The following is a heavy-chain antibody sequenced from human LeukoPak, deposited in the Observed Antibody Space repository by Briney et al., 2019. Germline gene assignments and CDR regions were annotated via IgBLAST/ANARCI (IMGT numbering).Heavy chain of an antibody. D-gene: IGHD3-16*02. Sequence: GGSLRLSCAASGFTFSDYYMSWIRQAPGKGLEWVSYISSSGSTIYYADSVKGRFTISRDNAKNSLYLQMNSLRAEDTAVYYCASRYDYVWGSYRSDYWGQGTLVTVSS. J-gene: IGHJ4*02. V-gene: IGHV3-11*04. CDR1: GFTFSDYY. CDR3: ASRYDYVWGSYRSDY. CDR2: ISSSGSTI.